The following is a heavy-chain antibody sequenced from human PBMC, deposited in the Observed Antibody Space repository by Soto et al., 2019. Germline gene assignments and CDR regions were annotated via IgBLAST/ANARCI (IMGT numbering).Heavy chain of an antibody. V-gene: IGHV5-51*01. D-gene: IGHD6-13*01. CDR3: ATLVAAASTGGYYYGMDV. J-gene: IGHJ6*02. CDR2: IYPGDSDN. Sequence: GESLKISCKGSGYSFTSYWIGWVRQMPGKGLEWMGIIYPGDSDNRYSPSFQGQVTISADKSISTAYLQWSSLKASDTAMYYCATLVAAASTGGYYYGMDVWGQGTTVTVSS. CDR1: GYSFTSYW.